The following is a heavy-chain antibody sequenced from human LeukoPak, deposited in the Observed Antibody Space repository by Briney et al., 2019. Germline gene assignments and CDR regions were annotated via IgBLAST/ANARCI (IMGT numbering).Heavy chain of an antibody. Sequence: ASVKVSCKVSGYTLTELSMHWVRQAPGKGLEWMGGFDPEDGETIYAQKFQGRVTMTEDTSTDTAYMELSSLRSEDTAVYYCATVQGVATTTTNYYYYGMDVWGKGTTVTVSS. CDR1: GYTLTELS. D-gene: IGHD5-12*01. CDR3: ATVQGVATTTTNYYYYGMDV. CDR2: FDPEDGET. J-gene: IGHJ6*04. V-gene: IGHV1-24*01.